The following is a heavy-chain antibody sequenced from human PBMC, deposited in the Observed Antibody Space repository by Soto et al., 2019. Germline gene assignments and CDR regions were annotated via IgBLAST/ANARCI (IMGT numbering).Heavy chain of an antibody. V-gene: IGHV3-74*01. CDR3: AGGSYYYDSSGYYYPYYYGMDV. CDR1: GITFSSYW. D-gene: IGHD3-22*01. CDR2: IKSDGSST. J-gene: IGHJ6*02. Sequence: GGSLRLCCAASGITFSSYWMHWVRQAPGKGLVWVSRIKSDGSSTSYADSVKGRFTISRDNAKNTLYLQMNSLRAEDTAVYYCAGGSYYYDSSGYYYPYYYGMDVWGQGTTVTVSS.